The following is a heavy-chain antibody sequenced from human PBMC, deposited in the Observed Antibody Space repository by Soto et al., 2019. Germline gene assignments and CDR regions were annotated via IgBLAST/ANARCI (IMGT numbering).Heavy chain of an antibody. J-gene: IGHJ4*02. CDR2: VYRTGST. CDR3: ARARATIAAAAIFDC. Sequence: QVQLQESGPGLVKPSGTLSLTCAVSGGSISTSNWWSWVRQPPGKGLEWIGEVYRTGSTTYNPSLESRLTISVDKSKNHFSLKLTSVTAADTAVYYWARARATIAAAAIFDCWGQGTLVTVSS. CDR1: GGSISTSNW. D-gene: IGHD6-13*01. V-gene: IGHV4-4*02.